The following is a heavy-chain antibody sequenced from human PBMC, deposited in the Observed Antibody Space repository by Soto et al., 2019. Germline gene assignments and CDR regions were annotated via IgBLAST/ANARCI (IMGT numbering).Heavy chain of an antibody. Sequence: GGSLRLSCAASGFAFSTFAMTWVRQAPGKGLEWVAASSVSGNNAYYADSVKGRFTISRDNSQNSVFLQMSRLRADDTAVYYCARDQLRPGSVYSLGVLLPEYGLWGQGTLVTVSS. D-gene: IGHD3-22*01. V-gene: IGHV3-23*01. CDR1: GFAFSTFA. CDR2: SSVSGNNA. J-gene: IGHJ4*02. CDR3: ARDQLRPGSVYSLGVLLPEYGL.